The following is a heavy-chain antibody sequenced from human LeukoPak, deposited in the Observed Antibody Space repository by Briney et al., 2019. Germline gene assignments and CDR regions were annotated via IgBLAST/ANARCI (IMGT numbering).Heavy chain of an antibody. CDR2: IWYDGNNK. D-gene: IGHD2-15*01. V-gene: IGHV3-33*01. CDR1: GFTFSNYG. CDR3: ARSPTGSGRFDY. J-gene: IGHJ4*02. Sequence: PGGSLRLSCAASGFTFSNYGMHWVRQAPGKGLEWVAVIWYDGNNKYYADSVKGRFTISGDNSKNTLYLQMNSLSAEDTAVYYCARSPTGSGRFDYWGQGTLVTVSS.